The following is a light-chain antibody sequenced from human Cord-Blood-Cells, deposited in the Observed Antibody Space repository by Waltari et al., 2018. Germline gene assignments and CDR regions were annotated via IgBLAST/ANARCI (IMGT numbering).Light chain of an antibody. CDR3: SSYTSSSTLVV. CDR2: EVS. J-gene: IGLJ2*01. CDR1: SSDVGGYNY. V-gene: IGLV2-14*01. Sequence: QSALTQPASVSGSPGQSITISCTGTSSDVGGYNYVSWYQQHPGKAPKLMIYEVSNRPVWFYNRFSGCKAGNTASLTISGLQGEDEADYYCSSYTSSSTLVVFGGGTKLTVL.